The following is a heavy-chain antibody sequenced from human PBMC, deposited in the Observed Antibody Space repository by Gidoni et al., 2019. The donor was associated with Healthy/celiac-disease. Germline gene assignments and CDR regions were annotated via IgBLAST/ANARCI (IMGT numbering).Heavy chain of an antibody. D-gene: IGHD5-18*01. J-gene: IGHJ6*02. CDR1: GGSVRRGSYY. Sequence: QVQLQESGPGLVKPSETLSLTCTVSGGSVRRGSYYWSWIRQPPGKGLEWIGYIYSSGSTNYNPALKSRVTISVDTSKNQFSLKLSSVTAADTAVYYCARDTSGYSYGPTYYYYGMDVWGQGTTVTVSS. CDR3: ARDTSGYSYGPTYYYYGMDV. V-gene: IGHV4-61*01. CDR2: IYSSGST.